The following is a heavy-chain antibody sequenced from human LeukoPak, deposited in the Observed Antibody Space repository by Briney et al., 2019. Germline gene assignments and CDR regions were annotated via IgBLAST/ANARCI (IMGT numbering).Heavy chain of an antibody. CDR1: GGSFSGYC. V-gene: IGHV4-34*01. CDR2: INHSGTT. J-gene: IGHJ5*02. Sequence: PSETLSLTCAVYGGSFSGYCWSWIRQPPGKGLEWIGEINHSGTTSWSPSLKSRVTISVDTSKNQFSLKLSSVTAADTAVYYCASDLGLGFLLYENWFDPWGQGTLVTVSS. CDR3: ASDLGLGFLLYENWFDP. D-gene: IGHD2-2*02.